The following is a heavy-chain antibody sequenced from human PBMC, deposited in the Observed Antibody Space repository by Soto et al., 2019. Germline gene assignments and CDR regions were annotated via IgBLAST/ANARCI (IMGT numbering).Heavy chain of an antibody. Sequence: EVQLLESGGGLVQPGGSLRLSCAASGFTFSSYAMSWVRQAPGKGLEWVSAISGSGGSTYYEDSVKGRFTISRDNSKNTLYLQMNSLRAEDTAVYYCAKDVEGYCSGGSCYPFDYWGQGTLVTVSS. CDR3: AKDVEGYCSGGSCYPFDY. CDR1: GFTFSSYA. V-gene: IGHV3-23*01. D-gene: IGHD2-15*01. J-gene: IGHJ4*02. CDR2: ISGSGGST.